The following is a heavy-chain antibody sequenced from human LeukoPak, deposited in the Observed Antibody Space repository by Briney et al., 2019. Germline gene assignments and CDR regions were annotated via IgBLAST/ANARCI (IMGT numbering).Heavy chain of an antibody. D-gene: IGHD6-6*01. CDR3: AKDIAARDAQGYYGMDV. CDR2: ISYDGSNK. V-gene: IGHV3-30*18. CDR1: GFTFSSYG. J-gene: IGHJ6*02. Sequence: GRSLRLSCAASGFTFSSYGMHWVRQAPGKGLEWVAVISYDGSNKYYADSVKGRFTISRDNSKNTLYLQMNSLRAEDTAVYYRAKDIAARDAQGYYGMDVWGQGTTVTVSS.